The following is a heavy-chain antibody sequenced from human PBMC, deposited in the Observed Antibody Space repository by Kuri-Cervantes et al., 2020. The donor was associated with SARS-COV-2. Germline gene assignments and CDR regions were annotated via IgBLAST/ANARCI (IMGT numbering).Heavy chain of an antibody. Sequence: GESLKISCAASGFTFSGSAMHWVRQASGKGLEWVGRIRSKANSYATAYAASVKGRFTISRDDSKNTAYLQMKSLKTEDTAIYYCARSRVGPDSSGYYFDHWGQGIPVTVSS. J-gene: IGHJ4*02. D-gene: IGHD3-22*01. CDR1: GFTFSGSA. CDR2: IRSKANSYAT. V-gene: IGHV3-73*01. CDR3: ARSRVGPDSSGYYFDH.